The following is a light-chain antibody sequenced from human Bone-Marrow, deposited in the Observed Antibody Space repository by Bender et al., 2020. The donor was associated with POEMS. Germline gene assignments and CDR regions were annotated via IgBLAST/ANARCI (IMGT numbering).Light chain of an antibody. CDR3: CSYAGFDTQVV. J-gene: IGLJ2*01. Sequence: QSALTQPASVSGSPGQSITLSCTVTNRDVGGYNLVSWYQQHPGGAPKLLIYEAVKRPSGVSNRFSASKSGNVASLTISGLQAEDEADYYCCSYAGFDTQVVFGGGTKLTVL. CDR1: NRDVGGYNL. V-gene: IGLV2-23*01. CDR2: EAV.